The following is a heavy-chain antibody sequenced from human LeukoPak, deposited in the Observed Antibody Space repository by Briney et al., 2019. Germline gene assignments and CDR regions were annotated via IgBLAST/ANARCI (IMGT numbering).Heavy chain of an antibody. V-gene: IGHV3-21*01. CDR1: GFTFSSYN. D-gene: IGHD2-8*01. Sequence: GGSLRLSCAASGFTFSSYNMNWVRQAPGKGLEWVSSISSSSSYIYYADSVNGRFTVSRDNAKNSLFLQMNSLRAEDTAVYYCARSNGVDGGADYWGQGTLVTVSS. J-gene: IGHJ4*02. CDR3: ARSNGVDGGADY. CDR2: ISSSSSYI.